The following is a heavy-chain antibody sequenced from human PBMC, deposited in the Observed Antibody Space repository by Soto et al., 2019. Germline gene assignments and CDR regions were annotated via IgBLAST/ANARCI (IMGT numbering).Heavy chain of an antibody. CDR2: IRSKAYGGTT. Sequence: GGSLRLSCTASGFTFGDYAMSWFRQAPGKGLEWVGFIRSKAYGGTTEYAASVKGRFTISRDDSKSIAYLQMNSLKTEDTAVYYCTRGSPQPRYYYYGMDVWGQGTTVTVSS. CDR3: TRGSPQPRYYYYGMDV. CDR1: GFTFGDYA. J-gene: IGHJ6*02. V-gene: IGHV3-49*03.